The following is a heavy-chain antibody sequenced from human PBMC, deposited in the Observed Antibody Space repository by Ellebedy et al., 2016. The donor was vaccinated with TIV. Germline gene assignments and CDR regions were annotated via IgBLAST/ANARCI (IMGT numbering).Heavy chain of an antibody. D-gene: IGHD3-9*01. J-gene: IGHJ4*02. CDR1: GYRFSTYW. CDR2: IFLLDSTN. Sequence: GESLKISXQGSGYRFSTYWIGWVRQMPGEGLEWMGIIFLLDSTNKYSPSFQGQVTISADTSINTAYLQWDSLTTTDTATYYCAGARNCDYSFDSWGQGTLVAVST. CDR3: AGARNCDYSFDS. V-gene: IGHV5-51*01.